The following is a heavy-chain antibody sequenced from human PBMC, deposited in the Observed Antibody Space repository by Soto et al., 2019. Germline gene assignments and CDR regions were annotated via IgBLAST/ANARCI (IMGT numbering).Heavy chain of an antibody. Sequence: ETLSLTCTVSGDSINSGNFYCSWIRQPPGKGLEWIASINYRGTTNYNPSLESRVTISIDTSKNQFSLKLRSVTAADTAGYHCARDRQSRDTYYGMDVWGQGTTVTVSS. CDR3: ARDRQSRDTYYGMDV. V-gene: IGHV4-61*01. CDR1: GDSINSGNFY. J-gene: IGHJ6*02. CDR2: INYRGTT. D-gene: IGHD6-13*01.